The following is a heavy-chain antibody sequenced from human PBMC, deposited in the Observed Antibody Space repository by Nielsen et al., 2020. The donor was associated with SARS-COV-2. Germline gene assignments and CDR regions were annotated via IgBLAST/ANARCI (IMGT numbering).Heavy chain of an antibody. CDR2: INHSGST. D-gene: IGHD2-2*01. CDR1: GGSFSGYY. J-gene: IGHJ6*02. V-gene: IGHV4-34*01. CDR3: ARHCSSTSCYPSYYYYGMDV. Sequence: SQTLSLTRAVYGGSFSGYYWSWIRKPPGKGLEWIGEINHSGSTNYNPSLKSRVTISVDTSKNQFSLKLSSVTAADTAVYYCARHCSSTSCYPSYYYYGMDVWGQGTTVTVSS.